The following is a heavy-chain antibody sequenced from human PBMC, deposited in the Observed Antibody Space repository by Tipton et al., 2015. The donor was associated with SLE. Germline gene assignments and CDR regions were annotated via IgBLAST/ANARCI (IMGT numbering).Heavy chain of an antibody. D-gene: IGHD6-6*01. J-gene: IGHJ4*02. CDR2: IYHSGST. Sequence: TLSLTCAVSGYSISSGYYWGWIRQPPGKGLEWIGSIYHSGSTYYNPSLKSRVTISVDTSKNQFSLKPSSVTAADTAVYYCARDKSVGLMAARPGYYFDDWGQGTLVTVSS. CDR3: ARDKSVGLMAARPGYYFDD. CDR1: GYSISSGYY. V-gene: IGHV4-38-2*02.